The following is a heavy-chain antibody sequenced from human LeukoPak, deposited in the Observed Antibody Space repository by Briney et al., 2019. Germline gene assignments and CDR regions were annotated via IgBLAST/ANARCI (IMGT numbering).Heavy chain of an antibody. Sequence: ASVKVSCTASGYTFTSHAMHWVRQAPGQRLEWMGWINAGNGNTKYSQKFQDRVTITRDTSASTAYMELSSLRSEDAAVYYCARNPGYCSITSCYSWFDPWGQGTLVTVSS. J-gene: IGHJ5*02. CDR2: INAGNGNT. V-gene: IGHV1-3*01. CDR3: ARNPGYCSITSCYSWFDP. CDR1: GYTFTSHA. D-gene: IGHD2-2*01.